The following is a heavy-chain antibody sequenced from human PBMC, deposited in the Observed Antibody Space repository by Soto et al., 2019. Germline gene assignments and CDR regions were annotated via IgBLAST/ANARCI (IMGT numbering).Heavy chain of an antibody. Sequence: KPSETLSLTCNVSGGSLSSNFYYWAWIRQPPGKGLEWIGSISSRGNTYYSPSLRSRFTMSVDTSNTQFSLNLSAVTAADSAVYYCSRHALDGTGWYQTFDVWGQGSPVTVSS. CDR3: SRHALDGTGWYQTFDV. V-gene: IGHV4-39*01. CDR1: GGSLSSNFYY. D-gene: IGHD6-19*01. CDR2: ISSRGNT. J-gene: IGHJ4*02.